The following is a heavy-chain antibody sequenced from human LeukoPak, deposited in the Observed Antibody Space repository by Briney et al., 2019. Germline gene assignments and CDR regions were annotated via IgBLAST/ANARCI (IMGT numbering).Heavy chain of an antibody. CDR2: IYENGGTT. Sequence: GGSLRLSCVGSGFTFRSHAMSWVRQAPEKGLEFVSGIYENGGTTYYADSVKGRFSISRDNSKNTLYLQMDSLRGEDTAVYYCAKGTGYCDSGGYDPFDIWGQGTMVTVSS. J-gene: IGHJ3*02. CDR1: GFTFRSHA. D-gene: IGHD3-22*01. CDR3: AKGTGYCDSGGYDPFDI. V-gene: IGHV3-23*01.